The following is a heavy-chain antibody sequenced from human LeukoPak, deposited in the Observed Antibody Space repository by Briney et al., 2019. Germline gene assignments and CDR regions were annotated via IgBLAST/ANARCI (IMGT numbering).Heavy chain of an antibody. CDR3: AKDRGRYYDSSGYYWGYYFDS. CDR1: GFTFNTYA. J-gene: IGHJ4*02. D-gene: IGHD3-22*01. V-gene: IGHV3-23*01. CDR2: IGGSGGST. Sequence: GGSLRLSCAASGFTFNTYAMSWVRQAPGKGLEWVSTIGGSGGSTYYADSVKGRFTISRDNSKNTLYLQMSSLRAEDTAVYYCAKDRGRYYDSSGYYWGYYFDSWGQGILVTVST.